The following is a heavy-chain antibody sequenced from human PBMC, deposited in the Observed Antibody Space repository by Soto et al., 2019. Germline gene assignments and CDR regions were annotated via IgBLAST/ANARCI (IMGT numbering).Heavy chain of an antibody. D-gene: IGHD2-15*01. J-gene: IGHJ4*02. CDR3: ASDGAPDGGKCFDY. CDR2: IYSSGST. CDR1: GGSISSGDYY. Sequence: QVQLQESGPGLVKPSQTLSLTCTVSGGSISSGDYYWSWIRQPPGKGLEWLGYIYSSGSTYYNPSPNSRVTNAVDTSKNEFPQKLSSVTAADTAVYDCASDGAPDGGKCFDYWGQGTLVTFSS. V-gene: IGHV4-30-4*01.